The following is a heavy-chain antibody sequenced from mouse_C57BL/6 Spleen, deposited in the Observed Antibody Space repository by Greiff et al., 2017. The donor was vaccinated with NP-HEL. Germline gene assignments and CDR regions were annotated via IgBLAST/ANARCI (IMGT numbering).Heavy chain of an antibody. CDR1: GFTFSSYA. CDR2: ISDGGSYT. V-gene: IGHV5-4*01. D-gene: IGHD3-2*02. CDR3: AREDSSGYALDY. J-gene: IGHJ2*01. Sequence: EVKLVESGGGLVKPGGSLKLSCAASGFTFSSYAMSWVRQTPEKRLEWVATISDGGSYTYYPDNVKGRFTISRDNAKNNLYLQMSHLKSEDTAMYYWAREDSSGYALDYWGQGTTRTVSS.